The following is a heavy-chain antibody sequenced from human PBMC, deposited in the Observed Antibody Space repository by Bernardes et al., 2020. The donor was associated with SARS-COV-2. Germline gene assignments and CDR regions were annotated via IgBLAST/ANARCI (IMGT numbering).Heavy chain of an antibody. CDR3: ARGSRRGNSRFPLDY. J-gene: IGHJ4*02. Sequence: ASVKVSCKASGYTFTDYYLHWVRQARGQGLEWMGWIDPSSGDTKYGQKFQGAVTLTRDRSISTAYLEVNSLKSDDTAVYLCARGSRRGNSRFPLDYWGQGTLVTVSS. D-gene: IGHD3-3*01. CDR1: GYTFTDYY. V-gene: IGHV1-2*02. CDR2: IDPSSGDT.